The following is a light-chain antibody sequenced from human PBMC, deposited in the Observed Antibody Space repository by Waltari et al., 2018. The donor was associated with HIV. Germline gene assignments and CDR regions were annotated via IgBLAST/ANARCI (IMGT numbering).Light chain of an antibody. J-gene: IGKJ1*01. CDR3: HQSSRLPWT. CDR2: YAS. Sequence: EIVLTQSPDFQFVTPKDQVTITCRARQSIGSSLHWFQQKPGQSPKLLIKYASQSLSGVPSRFSGSGSGTDFTLTINSLEVEDAATYYCHQSSRLPWTFGQGTKVEIK. CDR1: QSIGSS. V-gene: IGKV6-21*01.